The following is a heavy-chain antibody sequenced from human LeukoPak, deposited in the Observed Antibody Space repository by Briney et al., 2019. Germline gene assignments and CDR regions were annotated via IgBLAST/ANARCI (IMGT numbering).Heavy chain of an antibody. J-gene: IGHJ4*02. CDR1: GFTFSSYG. D-gene: IGHD3-22*01. CDR2: ISYDGNNE. Sequence: PGRSLRLSCAASGFTFSSYGMHWVRQAPGKGLEWVALISYDGNNEYYADSVKGRSTLSRDNSKNTLYLQMNSLRAEDTAAYYCARLSYDSRGYYPHLDYWGQGTLVTVSS. CDR3: ARLSYDSRGYYPHLDY. V-gene: IGHV3-30*03.